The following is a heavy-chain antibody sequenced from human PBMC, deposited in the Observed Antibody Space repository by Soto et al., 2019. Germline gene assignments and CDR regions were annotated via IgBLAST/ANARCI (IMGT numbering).Heavy chain of an antibody. Sequence: SGGSLRLSCAASGFTFSSYGMHWVRQAPGKGLEWVAVISYDGSNKYYADSVKGRFTISRDNSKNTLYLQMNSLRAEDTAVYYCAKDSERYYDFWSGYYTGRYYGMDVWGQGTTVTVSS. CDR3: AKDSERYYDFWSGYYTGRYYGMDV. V-gene: IGHV3-30*18. CDR1: GFTFSSYG. D-gene: IGHD3-3*01. CDR2: ISYDGSNK. J-gene: IGHJ6*02.